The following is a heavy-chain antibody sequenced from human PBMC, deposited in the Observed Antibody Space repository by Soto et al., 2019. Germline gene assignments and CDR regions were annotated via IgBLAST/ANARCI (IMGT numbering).Heavy chain of an antibody. CDR2: IRTNENT. J-gene: IGHJ4*02. V-gene: IGHV3-64*01. CDR1: GFIFSAYP. CDR3: ARGDDYVPFDY. D-gene: IGHD4-17*01. Sequence: EVQLVESGGGLVQPGGSLRISCAASGFIFSAYPMHWVRQAPGKGLEYVSAIRTNENTYYANSVKGRFTISRDNSKNTLYLQMGSLRAEDMAIYYCARGDDYVPFDYWGQGTVVTVSS.